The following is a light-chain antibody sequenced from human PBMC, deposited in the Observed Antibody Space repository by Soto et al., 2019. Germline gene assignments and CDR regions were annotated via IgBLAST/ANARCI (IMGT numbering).Light chain of an antibody. J-gene: IGKJ5*01. CDR3: QQRKNWPPIT. V-gene: IGKV3-11*01. CDR1: QSVSIY. CDR2: DTS. Sequence: ETVLTQSPATLSLSPGERATLSCRASQSVSIYLAWYQQKPGQAPRLLIYDTSIRAPGIPARFSGSGSGTYFTLTISTLEPDDFAVYYCQQRKNWPPITFGQGTRLEIK.